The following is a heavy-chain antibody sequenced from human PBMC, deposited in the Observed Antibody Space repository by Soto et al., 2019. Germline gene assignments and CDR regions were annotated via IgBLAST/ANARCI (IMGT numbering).Heavy chain of an antibody. CDR2: SNTGKDDT. Sequence: ASVKVSCKASGFSFSDYAVDWVRQAPGQRLEWMGWSNTGKDDTEYSQRFLDRIAITRDASATIVYMDLSNLTSEDTAVCYCARAAGYYSEYYFDYWG. CDR3: ARAAGYYSEYYFDY. CDR1: GFSFSDYA. V-gene: IGHV1-3*04. D-gene: IGHD3-3*01. J-gene: IGHJ4*01.